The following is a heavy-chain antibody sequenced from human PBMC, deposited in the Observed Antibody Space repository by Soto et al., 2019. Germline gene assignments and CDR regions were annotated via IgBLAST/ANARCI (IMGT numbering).Heavy chain of an antibody. D-gene: IGHD2-15*01. CDR3: ARVAAIPQNWFDP. Sequence: SVKVSCKASGGTFSSYAIRWVRQAPGQGLEWMGGIIPIFGTANYAQKFQGRVTITADESTSTAYMELSSLRSEDTAVYYCARVAAIPQNWFDPWGQGTLVTVYS. V-gene: IGHV1-69*13. CDR1: GGTFSSYA. CDR2: IIPIFGTA. J-gene: IGHJ5*02.